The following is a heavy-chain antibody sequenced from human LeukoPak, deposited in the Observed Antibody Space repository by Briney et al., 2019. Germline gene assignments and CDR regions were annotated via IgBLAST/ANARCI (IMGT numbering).Heavy chain of an antibody. CDR3: ARETRATKGFDP. Sequence: ASVRVSCKASGYTFTGYYIHWVRQAPGQGLEWMGWINPNSGGTNYAQKFQGRVTMTRDTSISTAYMELSRLRSDDTAVYYCARETRATKGFDPWGQGTLVTVSS. J-gene: IGHJ5*02. D-gene: IGHD5-12*01. V-gene: IGHV1-2*02. CDR1: GYTFTGYY. CDR2: INPNSGGT.